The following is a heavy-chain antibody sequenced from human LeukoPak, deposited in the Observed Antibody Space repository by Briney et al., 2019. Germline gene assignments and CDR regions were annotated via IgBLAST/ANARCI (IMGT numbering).Heavy chain of an antibody. J-gene: IGHJ4*02. CDR1: GFTFSDYY. CDR3: ARVPSPGPNYGSGSSHFDY. D-gene: IGHD3-10*01. Sequence: GGSLRLSCAASGFTFSDYYMSWIRQAPGKGLEWVSSISTSSSYIYYADSVKGRFTISRDNAKNSLYLQMNSLRAEDTAVYCCARVPSPGPNYGSGSSHFDYWGQGTLVTVSS. CDR2: ISTSSSYI. V-gene: IGHV3-11*06.